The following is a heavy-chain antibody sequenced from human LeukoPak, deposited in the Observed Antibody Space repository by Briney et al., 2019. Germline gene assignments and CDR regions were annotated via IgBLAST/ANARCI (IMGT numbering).Heavy chain of an antibody. D-gene: IGHD5-24*01. CDR3: ARVVLGRRWLQTSYYYGMDV. CDR1: GGTFSSYA. J-gene: IGHJ6*02. CDR2: IIPIFGTA. Sequence: ASVKVSCKASGGTFSSYAISWVRQAPVQGLEWMGGIIPIFGTANYAQKFQGRVTITADESTSTAYLELSSLTSEDTAVYYCARVVLGRRWLQTSYYYGMDVWGQGTRVTVSS. V-gene: IGHV1-69*13.